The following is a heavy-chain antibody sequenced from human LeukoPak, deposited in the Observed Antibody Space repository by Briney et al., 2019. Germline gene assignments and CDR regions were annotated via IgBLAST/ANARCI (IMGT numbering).Heavy chain of an antibody. Sequence: SVMVSCKASGGTFSSYAISWVRQAPGQGLEWMGGIIPIFGTANYAQEFQGRVTITADESTSTAYMELSSLRSEDTAVYYCAREVGTGSSSWYSYIDYWGQGTLVSVSS. CDR3: AREVGTGSSSWYSYIDY. V-gene: IGHV1-69*13. CDR2: IIPIFGTA. J-gene: IGHJ4*02. CDR1: GGTFSSYA. D-gene: IGHD6-13*01.